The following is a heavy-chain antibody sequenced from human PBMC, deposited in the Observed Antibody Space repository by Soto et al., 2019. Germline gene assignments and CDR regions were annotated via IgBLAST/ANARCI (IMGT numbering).Heavy chain of an antibody. V-gene: IGHV4-59*01. CDR1: GGSISSYY. CDR3: ARAGRDFWSDPKFDY. Sequence: SETLSLTCTVSGGSISSYYWSWIRQPPGKGLEWIGYIYYSGSTNYNPSLKSRVTISVDTSKNQFSLKLSSVTAADTAVYYCARAGRDFWSDPKFDYWGQGTLVTVSS. J-gene: IGHJ4*02. D-gene: IGHD3-3*01. CDR2: IYYSGST.